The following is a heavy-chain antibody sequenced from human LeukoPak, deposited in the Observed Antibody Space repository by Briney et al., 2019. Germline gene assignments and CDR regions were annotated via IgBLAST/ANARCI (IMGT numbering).Heavy chain of an antibody. Sequence: YPSETLSLTCAVYGGSFSGYYWSWIRQPPGKGLEWIGEIIHSGSTNYNPSLKSRVTISVDTSKNQFSLKLSSVTAADTAVYYCARAPCGGDCYSDYWGQGTLVTVSS. D-gene: IGHD2-21*02. J-gene: IGHJ4*02. CDR1: GGSFSGYY. CDR3: ARAPCGGDCYSDY. V-gene: IGHV4-34*12. CDR2: IIHSGST.